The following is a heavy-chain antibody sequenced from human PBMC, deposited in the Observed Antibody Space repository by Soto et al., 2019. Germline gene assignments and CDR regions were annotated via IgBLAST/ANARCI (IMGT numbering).Heavy chain of an antibody. CDR3: ARDSKHDPSGYPPWFAP. CDR2: IYYSGST. Sequence: QVQLQESGPGLVKPSQTLSLTCTVSVASISSGGYYWSWIRQHPGEGLEWIGYIYYSGSTSYNPYLKSLVPISLAPYKNQLSLKLSAGTDADTAVYYCARDSKHDPSGYPPWFAPWGQGPLVTVSS. CDR1: VASISSGGYY. D-gene: IGHD5-12*01. J-gene: IGHJ5*02. V-gene: IGHV4-31*01.